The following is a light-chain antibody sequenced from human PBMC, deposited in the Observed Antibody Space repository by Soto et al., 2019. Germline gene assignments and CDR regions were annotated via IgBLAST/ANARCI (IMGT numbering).Light chain of an antibody. CDR2: GAS. J-gene: IGKJ1*01. CDR1: QSVSSN. Sequence: EIVMTQSPVTLSVSLGERATLSCRASQSVSSNLAWYQLKPGQAPRLLIYGASTRATGIPARFSGSGSGPDFTLTISRLEPEDFAVYFCQHYGDSPWTFGQGTKVDIK. V-gene: IGKV3-15*01. CDR3: QHYGDSPWT.